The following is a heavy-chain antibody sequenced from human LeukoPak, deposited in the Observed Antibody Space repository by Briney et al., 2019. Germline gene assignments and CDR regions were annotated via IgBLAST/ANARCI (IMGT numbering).Heavy chain of an antibody. D-gene: IGHD3-10*01. CDR1: GFTFSDYY. CDR3: ARANFYYGSGSYYNPRAPYYFDY. CDR2: ISSSGSTI. Sequence: GSLRLSCAASGFTFSDYYMSWIRQAPGKGLEWVSYISSSGSTIYYADSVKGRFTISRDNAKNSLYLQMNSLRAEDTAVYYCARANFYYGSGSYYNPRAPYYFDYWGQGTLVTVSS. J-gene: IGHJ4*02. V-gene: IGHV3-11*01.